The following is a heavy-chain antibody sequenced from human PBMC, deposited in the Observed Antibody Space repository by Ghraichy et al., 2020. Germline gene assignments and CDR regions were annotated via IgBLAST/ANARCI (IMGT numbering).Heavy chain of an antibody. J-gene: IGHJ6*02. CDR2: MYYSGST. CDR1: GGSISSYY. CDR3: ARATETSNYYYYYGMDV. V-gene: IGHV4-59*01. D-gene: IGHD1-14*01. Sequence: SETLSLTCTVSGGSISSYYWSWIRQPPGKGLEWIGYMYYSGSTNYNPTLKSRVTISVDTSKNQFSLKLSSVTAADTAVYYCARATETSNYYYYYGMDVWGQGTTVTISS.